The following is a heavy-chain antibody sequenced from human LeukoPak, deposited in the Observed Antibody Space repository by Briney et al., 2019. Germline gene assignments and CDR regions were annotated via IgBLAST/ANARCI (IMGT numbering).Heavy chain of an antibody. Sequence: ASVKVSCKASGYTFTDYYMHWVRQAPGQGLEWMGWISPSSGGTNYAQKFQGRVTMTRDTSISTAYMDLSSLRSDDTAVYYCARWVASPSTGWFDPWGQGTLVTVSS. D-gene: IGHD6-19*01. CDR1: GYTFTDYY. J-gene: IGHJ5*02. V-gene: IGHV1-2*02. CDR3: ARWVASPSTGWFDP. CDR2: ISPSSGGT.